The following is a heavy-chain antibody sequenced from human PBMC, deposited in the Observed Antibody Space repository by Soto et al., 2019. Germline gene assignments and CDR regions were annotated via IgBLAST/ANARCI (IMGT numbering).Heavy chain of an antibody. J-gene: IGHJ4*02. D-gene: IGHD3-10*01. CDR1: GYTFTSYD. CDR2: MNPNSGNT. CDR3: ARGGVFFFAAPTNPFDY. Sequence: QVQLVQSGAEVKKPGASVKVSCKASGYTFTSYDINWVRQATGQGLEWMGWMNPNSGNTGYAQKFQGRVTMTRNTSLSTXYMELSSLRSEDTAVYYCARGGVFFFAAPTNPFDYWGQGTLVTVSS. V-gene: IGHV1-8*01.